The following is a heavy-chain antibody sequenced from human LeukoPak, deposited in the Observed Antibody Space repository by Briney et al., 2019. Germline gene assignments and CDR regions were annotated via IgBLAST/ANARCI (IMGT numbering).Heavy chain of an antibody. CDR1: GGSISSTNW. J-gene: IGHJ4*01. CDR2: VYHDGST. V-gene: IGHV4-4*02. D-gene: IGHD3-3*01. CDR3: ARSSPPGRF. Sequence: PSETLSLTCAVSGGSISSTNWWSWVRQSPKQGLEWIGEVYHDGSTNYNPSLTSRVTISVDKSKNQFSLNLTSVTAADTAVYYCARSSPPGRFWGQGTLVTVSS.